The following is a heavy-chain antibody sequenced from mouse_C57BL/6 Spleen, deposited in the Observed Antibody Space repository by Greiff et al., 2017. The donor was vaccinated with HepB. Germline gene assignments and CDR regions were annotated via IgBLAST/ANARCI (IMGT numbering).Heavy chain of an antibody. V-gene: IGHV1-82*01. CDR1: GYAFSSSW. Sequence: VQLQQSGPELVKPGASVKISCKASGYAFSSSWMNWVKQRPGKGLEWIGRIYPGDGDTNYNGKFKGKATLTADKSSSTAYMQLSSLTSEDSAAYLCARSCYYYAMDYWGQGTSVTVSS. CDR2: IYPGDGDT. CDR3: ARSCYYYAMDY. J-gene: IGHJ4*01.